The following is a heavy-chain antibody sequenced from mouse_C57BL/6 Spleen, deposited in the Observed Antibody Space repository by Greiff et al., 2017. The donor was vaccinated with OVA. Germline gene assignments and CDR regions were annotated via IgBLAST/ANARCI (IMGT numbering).Heavy chain of an antibody. D-gene: IGHD2-2*01. CDR3: ARCGKYGYDDYALDY. Sequence: VQLQQPGAELAKPGASVKLSCKASGYTFTSYWMHWVKQRPGQGLEWIGYINPSSGYTKYNQKFKDKATLTEDKSSSTAYMQLSSLTYEYSAVYYCARCGKYGYDDYALDYWGQGTSVTVSS. V-gene: IGHV1-7*01. J-gene: IGHJ4*01. CDR2: INPSSGYT. CDR1: GYTFTSYW.